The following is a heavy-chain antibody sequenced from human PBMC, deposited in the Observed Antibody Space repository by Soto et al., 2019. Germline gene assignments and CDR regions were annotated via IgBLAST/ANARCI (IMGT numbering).Heavy chain of an antibody. CDR2: INSDGSST. D-gene: IGHD3-16*01. CDR3: AREGGMIQIDS. J-gene: IGHJ4*02. Sequence: GGSLRLSCAASGFTFSSYWMHWVRQAPGKGLVWVSRINSDGSSTSYADSVKGRFTISRDNAKNTLYLQMNSLRAEDTAVYYCAREGGMIQIDSWGQGTLVTVSS. V-gene: IGHV3-74*01. CDR1: GFTFSSYW.